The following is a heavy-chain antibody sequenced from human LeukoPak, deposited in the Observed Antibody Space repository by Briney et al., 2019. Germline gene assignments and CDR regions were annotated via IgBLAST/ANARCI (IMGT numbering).Heavy chain of an antibody. Sequence: AASVKVSCKASGGTFSSYAISWVRQAPGQGLEWMGRIIPIFGTANYAQKFQGRVTITADKSTSTAYMELSSLRSEDTAVYYCARVVPLYCSSTSCVDYWGQGTPVTVSS. J-gene: IGHJ4*02. CDR1: GGTFSSYA. D-gene: IGHD2-2*01. CDR2: IIPIFGTA. CDR3: ARVVPLYCSSTSCVDY. V-gene: IGHV1-69*06.